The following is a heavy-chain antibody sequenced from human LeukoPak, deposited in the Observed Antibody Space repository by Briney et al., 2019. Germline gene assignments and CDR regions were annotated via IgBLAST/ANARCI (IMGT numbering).Heavy chain of an antibody. CDR1: GFTFSSYA. Sequence: PGGSLRLSCAASGFTFSSYAMHWVRQAPGNGLEWVAVISYDGSNKYYADSVKGRFTISRDNSKNTLYLQMNSLRAEDTAVYYCARDIGQLVVRYFDYWGQGTLVTVSS. J-gene: IGHJ4*02. V-gene: IGHV3-30-3*01. CDR2: ISYDGSNK. D-gene: IGHD6-6*01. CDR3: ARDIGQLVVRYFDY.